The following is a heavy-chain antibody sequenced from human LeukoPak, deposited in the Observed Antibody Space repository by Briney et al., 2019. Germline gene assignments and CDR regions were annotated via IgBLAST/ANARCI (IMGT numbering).Heavy chain of an antibody. CDR1: GFTFSDYG. Sequence: PGGSLRLSCGASGFTFSDYGMLWVRQAPGRGLEWVAFIRYDGSNKYYVDSLKGRFTISKDNSKNTLYLQMNSLRAEDTAFYYCAKDSGYTSSWYFGDYWGQGTLVTVSS. D-gene: IGHD6-13*01. CDR2: IRYDGSNK. J-gene: IGHJ4*02. V-gene: IGHV3-30*02. CDR3: AKDSGYTSSWYFGDY.